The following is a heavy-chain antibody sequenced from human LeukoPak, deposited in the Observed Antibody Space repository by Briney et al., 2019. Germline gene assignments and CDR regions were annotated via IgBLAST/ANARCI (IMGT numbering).Heavy chain of an antibody. CDR2: INSDGSVT. CDR3: ARDRGALDY. J-gene: IGHJ4*02. Sequence: GGSLRLSCAASGFAFSTYGMNWVRQAPGEGLVWVSRINSDGSVTRYADSVKGRFTISRDNAKNTVFLQMNSLRTEDTAVYYCARDRGALDYWGQGTLVTVSS. D-gene: IGHD1-26*01. CDR1: GFAFSTYG. V-gene: IGHV3-74*01.